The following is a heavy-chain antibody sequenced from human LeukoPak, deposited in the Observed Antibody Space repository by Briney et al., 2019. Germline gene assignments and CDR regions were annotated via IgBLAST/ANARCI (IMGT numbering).Heavy chain of an antibody. CDR1: GYTFTSYY. D-gene: IGHD6-6*01. V-gene: IGHV1-46*01. J-gene: IGHJ6*02. CDR3: ARGPNSSSEYYYYGMDV. Sequence: SVKVSCKASGYTFTSYYMHWVRQAPGQGLEWMGIINPSGGSTSYAQKFQGRVTMTRDTSTSTVYMELSSLRSEDTAVYYCARGPNSSSEYYYYGMDVWGQGTTVTVSS. CDR2: INPSGGST.